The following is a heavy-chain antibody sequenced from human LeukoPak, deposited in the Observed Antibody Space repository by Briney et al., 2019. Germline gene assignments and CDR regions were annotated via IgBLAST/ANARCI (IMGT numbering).Heavy chain of an antibody. CDR1: GGSISSGGYY. CDR3: ARGRAETPSGSRDYNWFDP. J-gene: IGHJ5*02. V-gene: IGHV4-31*03. Sequence: SETLSLTCTVSGGSISSGGYYWSWVRQHPGKGLEWIGYIYYSGSTYYNPSLKSRVTISVDTSKNQFSLKLSSVTAADTAVYHCARGRAETPSGSRDYNWFDPWGQGTLVTVSS. D-gene: IGHD3-3*01. CDR2: IYYSGST.